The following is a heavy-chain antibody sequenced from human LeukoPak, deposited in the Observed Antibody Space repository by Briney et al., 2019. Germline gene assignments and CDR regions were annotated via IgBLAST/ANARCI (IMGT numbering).Heavy chain of an antibody. CDR3: ARDTTTDLYYYYYMDV. V-gene: IGHV4-61*02. CDR2: IYTNGST. J-gene: IGHJ6*03. Sequence: SETLSLTCTVSGGSISSGSYYWSWIRQPAGKGLEWIGRIYTNGSTNYNPSLKSRVTISVDTSKNQFSLKLSSVTAADTAVYYCARDTTTDLYYYYYMDVWGKGITVTVSS. D-gene: IGHD4-11*01. CDR1: GGSISSGSYY.